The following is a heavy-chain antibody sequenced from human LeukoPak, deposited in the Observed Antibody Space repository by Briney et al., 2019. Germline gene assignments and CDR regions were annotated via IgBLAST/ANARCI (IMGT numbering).Heavy chain of an antibody. CDR1: GYSISSGYY. Sequence: SETLSLTCTVSGYSISSGYYWGWIRQPPGKGLEWIGSIYHSGSTYYNPSLKSRVTISVDTSKNQFSLRLNSVTAADTAVYYCARGRPGCTNTSCPKKYYYMDVWGKGTTVTVSS. CDR2: IYHSGST. V-gene: IGHV4-38-2*02. D-gene: IGHD2-2*01. J-gene: IGHJ6*03. CDR3: ARGRPGCTNTSCPKKYYYMDV.